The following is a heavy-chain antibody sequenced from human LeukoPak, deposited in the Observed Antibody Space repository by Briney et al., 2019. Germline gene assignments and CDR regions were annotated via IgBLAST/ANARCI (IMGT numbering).Heavy chain of an antibody. CDR2: ISGSGGST. CDR3: AKDLPRLLWFGELLSYYYYYGMDV. D-gene: IGHD3-10*01. V-gene: IGHV3-23*01. Sequence: GRSLRLSCAASGFTLDDYALHWVRHAPAKGLEWVSAISGSGGSTYYADSVKGRFTISRDHSKNTLYLEMNSLRAGDAAVYYCAKDLPRLLWFGELLSYYYYYGMDVWGEGDTVTVSS. CDR1: GFTLDDYA. J-gene: IGHJ6*01.